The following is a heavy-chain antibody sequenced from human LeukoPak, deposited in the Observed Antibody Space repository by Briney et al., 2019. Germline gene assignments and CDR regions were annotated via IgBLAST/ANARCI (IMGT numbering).Heavy chain of an antibody. CDR3: AKEKYSSGWCFDY. CDR2: IWYDGSNK. J-gene: IGHJ4*02. D-gene: IGHD6-19*01. V-gene: IGHV3-33*06. Sequence: PGRSLRLSXAASGFTFSSYGMHWVRQAPGKGLEWVAVIWYDGSNKYYADSVKGRFTISRDNSKNTLYLQMNSLRAEDTAVYYCAKEKYSSGWCFDYWGQGTLVTVSS. CDR1: GFTFSSYG.